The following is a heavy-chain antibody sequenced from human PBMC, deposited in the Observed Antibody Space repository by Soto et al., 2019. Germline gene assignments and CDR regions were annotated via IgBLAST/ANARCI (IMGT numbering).Heavy chain of an antibody. CDR2: ISYDGSNK. J-gene: IGHJ3*02. CDR3: ARTEYSSSSGAFDI. CDR1: GFTFSSYG. D-gene: IGHD6-6*01. Sequence: QVQLVESGGGVVQPGRSLRLSCAASGFTFSSYGMHWVRQAPGKGLEWVAVISYDGSNKYYADSVKGRFTISRDNSKNTLYLQMNSLRSEDTAVYYCARTEYSSSSGAFDIWGQGTMVTVSS. V-gene: IGHV3-30*03.